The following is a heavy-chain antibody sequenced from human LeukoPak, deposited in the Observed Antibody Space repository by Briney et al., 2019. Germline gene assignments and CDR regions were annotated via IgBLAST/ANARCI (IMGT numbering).Heavy chain of an antibody. Sequence: PGGYLRLSCAASGFTFSSYGMHWVRRAPGKGLEWVAVISYDGSNKDYADSVKGRFTISRDNSKNTLYLQMNSLRAEDTAVYYCAKAFITPYYYYGMDVWGQGTTVTVSS. D-gene: IGHD3-16*02. CDR3: AKAFITPYYYYGMDV. J-gene: IGHJ6*02. CDR2: ISYDGSNK. V-gene: IGHV3-30*18. CDR1: GFTFSSYG.